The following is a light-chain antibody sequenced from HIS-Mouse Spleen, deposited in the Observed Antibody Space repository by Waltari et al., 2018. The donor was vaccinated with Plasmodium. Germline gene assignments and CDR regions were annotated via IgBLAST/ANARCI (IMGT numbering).Light chain of an antibody. CDR3: QVWDSSSDHPDVV. J-gene: IGLJ2*01. CDR2: DDS. V-gene: IGLV3-21*03. Sequence: SYVLTQPPSVSVAPGKTARITCGGNNIGSKSVHWYQQKPGQAPVLVVYDDSDRPSGIPGPLSGSNAGSTATLTISRVEAGDEADYYCQVWDSSSDHPDVVFGGGTKLTVL. CDR1: NIGSKS.